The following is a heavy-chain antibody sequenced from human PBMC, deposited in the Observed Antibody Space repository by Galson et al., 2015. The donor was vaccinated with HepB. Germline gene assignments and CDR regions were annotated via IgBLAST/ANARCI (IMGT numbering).Heavy chain of an antibody. CDR3: ARDGSWQGSAFDI. CDR2: INWNGGSA. J-gene: IGHJ3*02. V-gene: IGHV3-20*04. CDR1: GFTFDDYD. Sequence: SLRLSCAVFGFTFDDYDMSWVRQAPGQGLEWVCGINWNGGSAGYVDSVQGRFTITGDDAKNSLYLQMNSLRAEDTALYYCARDGSWQGSAFDIWGQGTMVTVAS. D-gene: IGHD3-10*01.